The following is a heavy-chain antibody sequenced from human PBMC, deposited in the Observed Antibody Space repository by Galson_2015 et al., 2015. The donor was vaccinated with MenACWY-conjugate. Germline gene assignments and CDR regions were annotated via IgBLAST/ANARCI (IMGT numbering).Heavy chain of an antibody. D-gene: IGHD3-10*01. Sequence: SLRLSCAASGFPLSDHSMRWVRQAPGKGLEWVSYISSSSSTIYYADSVKGRFTISRDNAKNSLYLQMVSLTDEDTAVYFCARDLGAGRGIWGQGTMVTVSS. CDR1: GFPLSDHS. V-gene: IGHV3-48*02. CDR2: ISSSSSTI. CDR3: ARDLGAGRGI. J-gene: IGHJ3*02.